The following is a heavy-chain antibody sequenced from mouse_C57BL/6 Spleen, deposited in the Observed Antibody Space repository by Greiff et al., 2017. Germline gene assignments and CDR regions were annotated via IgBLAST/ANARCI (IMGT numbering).Heavy chain of an antibody. D-gene: IGHD1-3*01. V-gene: IGHV1-52*01. CDR1: GYTFTSYW. J-gene: IGHJ1*03. Sequence: QVQLQQPGAELVRPGSSVKLSCKASGYTFTSYWMHWVKQRPIQGLEWIGNIDPSDSETHYNQKFKDKATLTVDKSSSTAYMQLSSLTSEDSAVYYGAIINAKGWYFEVWGTGTTVTVSS. CDR3: AIINAKGWYFEV. CDR2: IDPSDSET.